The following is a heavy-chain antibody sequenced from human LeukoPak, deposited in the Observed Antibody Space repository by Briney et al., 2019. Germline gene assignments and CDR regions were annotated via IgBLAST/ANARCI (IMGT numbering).Heavy chain of an antibody. J-gene: IGHJ4*02. Sequence: GESLKISCKGSGYSFTSYWIGWGRQMPGKGLELMGIIYPGDSETRYSPSFQGQVTISANNSISTAYLQWSSLKASDTAMYYCARRDSSSGVDYWGQGTLVTVSS. D-gene: IGHD6-6*01. CDR2: IYPGDSET. CDR3: ARRDSSSGVDY. CDR1: GYSFTSYW. V-gene: IGHV5-51*01.